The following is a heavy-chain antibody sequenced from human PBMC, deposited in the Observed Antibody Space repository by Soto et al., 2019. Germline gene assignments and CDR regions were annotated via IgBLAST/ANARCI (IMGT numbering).Heavy chain of an antibody. CDR3: ARSTDAYYHLY. CDR1: GGSISSSSYY. V-gene: IGHV4-39*07. CDR2: IYYSGST. Sequence: SETLSLTCTVSGGSISSSSYYWGWIRQPPGKGLEWIGSIYYSGSTYYNPSLKSRVTISVDTSKNQFSLKLSSVTAADTAVYYCARSTDAYYHLYRGQGTLVTVPS. J-gene: IGHJ4*02. D-gene: IGHD1-26*01.